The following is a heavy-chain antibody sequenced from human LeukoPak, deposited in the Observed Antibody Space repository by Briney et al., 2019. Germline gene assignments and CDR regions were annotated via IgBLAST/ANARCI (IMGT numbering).Heavy chain of an antibody. CDR3: ARVWELSFDH. Sequence: GGSLRLSCAASGFTVSTDHMSWVRQAPGKGLEWVAVSYSGGSRHYAESVTGRFTISRDNSKNTLYLQMNSLRAEDTALYYCARVWELSFDHWGQGTLVTVSS. CDR1: GFTVSTDH. D-gene: IGHD1-26*01. J-gene: IGHJ4*02. V-gene: IGHV3-53*01. CDR2: SYSGGSR.